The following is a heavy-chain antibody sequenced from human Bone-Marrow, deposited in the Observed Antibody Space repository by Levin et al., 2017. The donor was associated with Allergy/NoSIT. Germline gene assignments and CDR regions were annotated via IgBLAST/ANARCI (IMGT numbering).Heavy chain of an antibody. J-gene: IGHJ4*02. CDR3: ARAAGDYGIDAWYSDY. D-gene: IGHD4-17*01. CDR1: GFTFSDYY. Sequence: GESLKISCAASGFTFSDYYMTWIRQAPGKGLEFISYISSSDSSSGNTVYYADSVRGRFTISRDNSKNSVDLQMHSLTAEDTAVYFCARAAGDYGIDAWYSDYWGQGTLVNVSS. V-gene: IGHV3-11*01. CDR2: ISSSDSSSGNTV.